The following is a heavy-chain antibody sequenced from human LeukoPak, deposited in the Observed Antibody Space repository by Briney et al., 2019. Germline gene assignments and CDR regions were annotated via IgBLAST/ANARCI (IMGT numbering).Heavy chain of an antibody. Sequence: PGGSLGLSCAALGFIFDDYAIHWVRQAPGKGLEWVSLISGDGGSTFYADSVKGRFTISRDNSKNSLYLQMSSLRSEDTALYYCARESERSGWYDYWGQGTLVTVSS. J-gene: IGHJ4*02. CDR2: ISGDGGST. V-gene: IGHV3-43*02. CDR3: ARESERSGWYDY. CDR1: GFIFDDYA. D-gene: IGHD6-19*01.